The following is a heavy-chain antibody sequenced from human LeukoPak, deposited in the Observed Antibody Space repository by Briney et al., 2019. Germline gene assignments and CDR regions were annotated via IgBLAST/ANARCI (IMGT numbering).Heavy chain of an antibody. D-gene: IGHD3-10*01. V-gene: IGHV4-59*01. CDR2: IYYSGST. CDR3: ARVDEFSWFDP. CDR1: GGSISSYY. Sequence: SETLSLTCTVSGGSISSYYWSWIRQPPGKGLEWIGYIYYSGSTNYNPSLKSRVTISVDTSKNQFSLKLSSVAAADTAVYYCARVDEFSWFDPWGQGTLATVSS. J-gene: IGHJ5*02.